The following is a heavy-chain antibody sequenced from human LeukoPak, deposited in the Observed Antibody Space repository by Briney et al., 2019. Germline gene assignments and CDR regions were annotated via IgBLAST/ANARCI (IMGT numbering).Heavy chain of an antibody. J-gene: IGHJ6*03. CDR1: GFTFSSYE. CDR3: ARGADYYYMDV. Sequence: GGALSLSCAASGFTFSSYERNWVRQAPGKGREWGSYISSSGGTRYYADSVKGRVTISRDNAENSLYLQMTSLRADDTAVYYCARGADYYYMDVWGKGTTVTISS. V-gene: IGHV3-48*03. CDR2: ISSSGGTR.